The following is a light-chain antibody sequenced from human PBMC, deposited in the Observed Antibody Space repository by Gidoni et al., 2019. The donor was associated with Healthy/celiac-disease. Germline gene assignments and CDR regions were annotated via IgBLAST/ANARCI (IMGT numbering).Light chain of an antibody. CDR3: QQYDNLXXT. Sequence: DIQMTQSPSSLSASVGDRVTITCQASQDISNYLNWYQQKPGKAPKLLSYDASNLETGVPSRFSGSGSGTDFTFTISSLQPEDIATYYCQQYDNLXXTFGQGTKLEIK. V-gene: IGKV1-33*01. CDR2: DAS. CDR1: QDISNY. J-gene: IGKJ2*01.